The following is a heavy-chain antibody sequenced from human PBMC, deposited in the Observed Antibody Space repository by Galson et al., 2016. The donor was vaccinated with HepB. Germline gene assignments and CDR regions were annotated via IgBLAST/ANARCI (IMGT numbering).Heavy chain of an antibody. J-gene: IGHJ6*02. CDR2: IVVGSGNT. V-gene: IGHV1-58*02. Sequence: SVKVSCKASGFTFTSSAMQWVRQARGQRLEWIGWIVVGSGNTNYAQKFQERVTITRDMSTSTAYMELSSLRSEDTAVYYCAADYYGSGSYLGYYYYYGMDVWGQGTTVTVSS. D-gene: IGHD3-10*01. CDR1: GFTFTSSA. CDR3: AADYYGSGSYLGYYYYYGMDV.